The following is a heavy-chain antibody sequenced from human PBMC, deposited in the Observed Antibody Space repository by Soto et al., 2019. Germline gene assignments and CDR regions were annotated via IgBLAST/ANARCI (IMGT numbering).Heavy chain of an antibody. CDR3: TRRRSVSSYRDF. D-gene: IGHD6-13*01. CDR2: IYSGGNT. V-gene: IGHV4-39*01. J-gene: IGHJ4*02. Sequence: QLQLQESGPGLVKPSETLSLICTVSGGSISSDSYYWGWIRQPPGKGLEWIGNIYSGGNTYYNPSLRSRVSISADTSKNQFFLTLSSVTAADTAVYYCTRRRSVSSYRDFWGQGTLVTVSS. CDR1: GGSISSDSYY.